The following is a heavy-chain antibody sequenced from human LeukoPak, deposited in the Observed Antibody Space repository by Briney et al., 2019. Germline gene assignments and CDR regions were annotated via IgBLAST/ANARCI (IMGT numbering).Heavy chain of an antibody. CDR3: ARGRSRGYPYYFEY. CDR2: MNPNSGST. D-gene: IGHD5-12*01. V-gene: IGHV1-8*03. CDR1: GYTFTSYD. J-gene: IGHJ4*02. Sequence: GASVKVSCKASGYTFTSYDINWVRQATGQGLEWMRWMNPNSGSTGYAQKFQGRVTITRNTSISTANMELSGLRSEDTAVYYCARGRSRGYPYYFEYWGQGTLVTVSS.